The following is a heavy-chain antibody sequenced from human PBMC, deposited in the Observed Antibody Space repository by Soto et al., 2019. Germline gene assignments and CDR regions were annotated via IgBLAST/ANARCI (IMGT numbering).Heavy chain of an antibody. J-gene: IGHJ4*02. CDR1: GGSISSDSYY. CDR3: ARRESXAAVTFDY. V-gene: IGHV4-39*01. D-gene: IGHD6-13*01. CDR2: IYYSGST. Sequence: SETLSLTCTVSGGSISSDSYYWGWIRQPPGKGLECVGSIYYSGSTYYNPPLKSRVTISVDTSKNQFSLKLNSVTAADTAVYYCARRESXAAVTFDYWGQGTLLTVSS.